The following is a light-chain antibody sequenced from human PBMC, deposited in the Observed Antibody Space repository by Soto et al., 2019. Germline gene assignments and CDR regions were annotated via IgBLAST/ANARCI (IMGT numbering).Light chain of an antibody. CDR3: QSYDSSLRGSI. V-gene: IGLV1-40*01. CDR1: SSNIGADYD. Sequence: QSVLTQPPSVSGAPGQRVIISCTGSSSNIGADYDVHWYQQLPGTAPKLLIYGDTNRPSGVPDRFSGSKSGTSASLAITGLQAEDEADYYCQSYDSSLRGSIFGGGTKLTVL. CDR2: GDT. J-gene: IGLJ2*01.